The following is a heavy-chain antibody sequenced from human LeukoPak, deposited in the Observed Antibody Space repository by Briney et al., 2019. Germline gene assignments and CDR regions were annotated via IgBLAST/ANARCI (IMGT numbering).Heavy chain of an antibody. J-gene: IGHJ2*01. V-gene: IGHV4-59*01. CDR1: GGSISSYY. Sequence: PSETLSLTCTVSGGSISSYYWSWIRQPPGKGLEWIGYIYYSGSTNYNPSLKSRVTISVDTSKNQLSLKLSSVTAADTAVYYCARVLWEQLVSYWYFDLWGRGTLVTVSS. CDR2: IYYSGST. CDR3: ARVLWEQLVSYWYFDL. D-gene: IGHD6-13*01.